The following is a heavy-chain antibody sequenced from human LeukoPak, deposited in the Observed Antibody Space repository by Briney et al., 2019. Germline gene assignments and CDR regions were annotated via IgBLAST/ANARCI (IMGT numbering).Heavy chain of an antibody. J-gene: IGHJ6*02. CDR2: ISDDGDNK. Sequence: PGGSLRLSCAAFGFSFRTYSLPWVRQTPGKGLAWVAVISDDGDNKFYTDSVKGRFTISRDNSNNTLYLQMNSLRDEDTAVYYCARDHPIYYGMDVWGQGTTVTVSS. CDR3: ARDHPIYYGMDV. V-gene: IGHV3-30*04. CDR1: GFSFRTYS. D-gene: IGHD2-21*01.